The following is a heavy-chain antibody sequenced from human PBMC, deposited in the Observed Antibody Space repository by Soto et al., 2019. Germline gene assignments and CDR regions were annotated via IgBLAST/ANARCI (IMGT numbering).Heavy chain of an antibody. J-gene: IGHJ4*02. Sequence: SETLSLTCAVSGGSISSGGYSWSWIRQPPGKGLEWIGYIYHSGSTYYNPSLKSRVTISGDTSRNQFSLNLRSVTAADSGVYYCAKLVRDDVRRSDLDHRGQGTLVTVSS. D-gene: IGHD3-10*02. CDR1: GGSISSGGYS. CDR2: IYHSGST. V-gene: IGHV4-30-2*01. CDR3: AKLVRDDVRRSDLDH.